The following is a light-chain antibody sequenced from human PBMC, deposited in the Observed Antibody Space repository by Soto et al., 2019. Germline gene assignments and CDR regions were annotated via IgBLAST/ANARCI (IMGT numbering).Light chain of an antibody. V-gene: IGLV2-8*01. Sequence: QSVLTQPPSASGSPGQSVTISCTGTSSDVGGYNYVSWYQQHPGKAPKLMIYDVSKRPSGVPDRFSGSKSGHTASLTVSGLQAEDEANYYCSSYAGSDNFVVFGGGTKVTVL. CDR3: SSYAGSDNFVV. J-gene: IGLJ2*01. CDR2: DVS. CDR1: SSDVGGYNY.